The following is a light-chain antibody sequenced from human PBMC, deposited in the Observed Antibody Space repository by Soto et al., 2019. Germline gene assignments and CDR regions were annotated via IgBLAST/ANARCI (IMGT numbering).Light chain of an antibody. Sequence: IQLTQSPSSLSASVGDRVTITCRASQGISSYLAWYQQKPGKAPKLLIYAASTLQSGVPSRFSGSGSGTEFTLTISSLQPDDFATYVCQHYHTYPWTFGQRTKLDNK. CDR2: AAS. V-gene: IGKV1-9*01. J-gene: IGKJ1*01. CDR3: QHYHTYPWT. CDR1: QGISSY.